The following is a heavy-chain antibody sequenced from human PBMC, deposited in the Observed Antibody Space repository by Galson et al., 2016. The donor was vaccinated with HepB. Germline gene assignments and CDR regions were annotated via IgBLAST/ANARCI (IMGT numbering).Heavy chain of an antibody. CDR1: GFTFSNYW. D-gene: IGHD5-24*01. V-gene: IGHV3-74*01. CDR3: TKRLSHGMDV. CDR2: INSDGSST. J-gene: IGHJ6*02. Sequence: SLRLSCAASGFTFSNYWMHWVRQAPGKGLVWVSRINSDGSSTSYADSVKGRFTISRDNAKNTLYLQMNSLRVDDTAVYYCTKRLSHGMDVWGQGTTVTVSS.